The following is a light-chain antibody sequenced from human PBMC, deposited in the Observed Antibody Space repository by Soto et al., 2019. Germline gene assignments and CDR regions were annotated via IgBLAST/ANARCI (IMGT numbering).Light chain of an antibody. J-gene: IGLJ2*01. CDR2: EGD. V-gene: IGLV2-23*01. CDR1: SSDVGNYNL. Sequence: QSALTQPASESGSPGQSITISCTGTSSDVGNYNLVSWYQQYPGKAPKLMIYEGDKRPSGVSHRFFGSKSGNTASLTFSGLQAEDEADYYCCSFALRSTLIFGGGIKLTVL. CDR3: CSFALRSTLI.